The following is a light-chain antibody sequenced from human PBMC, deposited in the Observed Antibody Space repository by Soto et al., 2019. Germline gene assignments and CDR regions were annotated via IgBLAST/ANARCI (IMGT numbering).Light chain of an antibody. CDR3: QQYNSYST. Sequence: MTEYPSSLSASVGDRVTITCRASQTISSWLAWYQQKPGKAPKLLIYKASSLESGVPSRFSGSGSGTEFTLTISSLQPDDFATYYCQQYNSYSTFGQGTRLETK. J-gene: IGKJ5*01. V-gene: IGKV1-5*03. CDR1: QTISSW. CDR2: KAS.